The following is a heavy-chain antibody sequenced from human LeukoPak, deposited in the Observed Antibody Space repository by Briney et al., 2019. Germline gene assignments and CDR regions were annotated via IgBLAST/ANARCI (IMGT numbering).Heavy chain of an antibody. D-gene: IGHD6-19*01. CDR1: GYTFTSYH. CDR2: MNTSGGST. V-gene: IGHV1-46*01. J-gene: IGHJ5*02. CDR3: ARSVYTRIAVIEGATNWFDP. Sequence: ASVKVSCKSSGYTFTSYHMHWVRQAPGQGLEWMGIMNTSGGSTRYAQKFQGRVTMTRDTSTSTVYMELSSLRSEDTAVYYCARSVYTRIAVIEGATNWFDPWGQGTLVTVSS.